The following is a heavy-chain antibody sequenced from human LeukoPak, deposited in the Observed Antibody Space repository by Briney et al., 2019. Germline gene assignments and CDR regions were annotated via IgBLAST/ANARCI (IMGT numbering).Heavy chain of an antibody. CDR1: GFTFSSYS. CDR3: ARNGELAVAARGHMDV. Sequence: PGGSLRLSCAASGFTFSSYSMNWVRQAPGKGLEWVSYISSSSSTIYYADSVKGRFTISRDNAKNSLYLQMNSLRAVDTAVYYCARNGELAVAARGHMDVWGKGTTVTISS. J-gene: IGHJ6*03. V-gene: IGHV3-48*01. D-gene: IGHD6-19*01. CDR2: ISSSSSTI.